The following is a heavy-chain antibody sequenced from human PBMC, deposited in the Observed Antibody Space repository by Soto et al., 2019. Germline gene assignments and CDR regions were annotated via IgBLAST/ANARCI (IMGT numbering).Heavy chain of an antibody. CDR1: GGSVSSSSYS. CDR2: IYSSENT. J-gene: IGHJ6*02. D-gene: IGHD2-2*03. Sequence: PSETLSLTCTVSGGSVSSSSYSWGWIRQSPGKGLEWIGTIYSSENTYYNPSLLSRVTISVDTSKNEFSLRLSSVTAADTAVYYCARLNGYCIGTNCHGYYGMEVWGQGTTVTVSS. CDR3: ARLNGYCIGTNCHGYYGMEV. V-gene: IGHV4-39*01.